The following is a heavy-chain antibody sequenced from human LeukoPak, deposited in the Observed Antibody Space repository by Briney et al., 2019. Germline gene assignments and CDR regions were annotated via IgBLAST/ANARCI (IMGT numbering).Heavy chain of an antibody. V-gene: IGHV3-48*02. CDR2: ISSSSSTI. Sequence: PGGSLRLSCAASGFTFSSYSMNWVRQAPGKGLEWVSYISSSSSTIYYAASVKGRFTISGDNAKNSLYLQMNSLRDEDTAMYYCARDHSSDWYSLVVTSKYFQHWGQGTLVTVSS. J-gene: IGHJ1*01. CDR3: ARDHSSDWYSLVVTSKYFQH. D-gene: IGHD6-19*01. CDR1: GFTFSSYS.